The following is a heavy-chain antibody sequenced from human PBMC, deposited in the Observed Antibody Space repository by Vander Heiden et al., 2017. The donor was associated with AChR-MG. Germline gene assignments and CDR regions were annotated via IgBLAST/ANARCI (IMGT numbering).Heavy chain of an antibody. V-gene: IGHV4-34*01. CDR1: GGSFSGYY. CDR2: INHSGST. J-gene: IGHJ4*02. Sequence: QVQLQQWGAGLLKPSETLSLTCAVYGGSFSGYYWSWIRQPPGKGLEWIGEINHSGSTNYNPALKSRVTISVDASKNQFSLKLSSVTAADTAVYYCARAWALTGVDYWGQGTLVTVSS. CDR3: ARAWALTGVDY. D-gene: IGHD7-27*01.